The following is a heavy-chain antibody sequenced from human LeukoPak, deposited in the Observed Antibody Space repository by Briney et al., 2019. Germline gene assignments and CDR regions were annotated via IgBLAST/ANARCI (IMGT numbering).Heavy chain of an antibody. V-gene: IGHV1-18*01. D-gene: IGHD2-2*03. CDR3: ARGVDIVVVPAASSYGMDV. CDR1: GYTFTSYG. CDR2: ISAYNGNT. J-gene: IGHJ6*02. Sequence: ASVKVSCKASGYTFTSYGISWVRQAPGQGLEWMGWISAYNGNTNYAQKLQGRVTMTTDTSTSTAYMELRSLRSDDTAVYYCARGVDIVVVPAASSYGMDVWGQGTTVTVSS.